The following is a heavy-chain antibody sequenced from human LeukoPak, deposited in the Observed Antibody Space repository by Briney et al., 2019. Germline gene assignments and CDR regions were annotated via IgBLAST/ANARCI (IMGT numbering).Heavy chain of an antibody. J-gene: IGHJ6*02. D-gene: IGHD3-10*01. Sequence: PSETLSLTCTVSGGSISSYYWSWIRQPPGKGLEWIGYIYYSGSTNYNPSLKSRVTISVDPSKNQFSLKLSSVTAADTAVYYCARRWYYGSGMYGMDVWGQGTTVTVSS. CDR2: IYYSGST. CDR1: GGSISSYY. V-gene: IGHV4-59*01. CDR3: ARRWYYGSGMYGMDV.